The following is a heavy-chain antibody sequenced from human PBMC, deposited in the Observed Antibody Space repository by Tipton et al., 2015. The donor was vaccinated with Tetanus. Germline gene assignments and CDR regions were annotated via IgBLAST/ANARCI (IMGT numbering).Heavy chain of an antibody. CDR1: GFTFSTYW. V-gene: IGHV3-74*01. D-gene: IGHD3-10*01. CDR2: IDSDGSGT. Sequence: SLRLSCEASGFTFSTYWMHWVRQAPGKGLVWVSRIDSDGSGTTYADSVKGRFSISRDNSKNTVYLQMNSLRDEDTAVYYCAKDPASRGWFDPWGQGTLVSVSS. CDR3: AKDPASRGWFDP. J-gene: IGHJ5*02.